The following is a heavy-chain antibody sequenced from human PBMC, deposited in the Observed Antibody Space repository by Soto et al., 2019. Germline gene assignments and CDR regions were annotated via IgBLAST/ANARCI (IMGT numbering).Heavy chain of an antibody. CDR2: IYSGGST. J-gene: IGHJ4*02. CDR1: GFTVSSNY. D-gene: IGHD6-13*01. Sequence: EVQLVESGGGLVQPGGSLRLSSAASGFTVSSNYMSWVRQAPGKGLEWVSVIYSGGSTYYADSVKGRFTISRDNSKNTLYLQMKRLRAVDTAVYYCARAGVSIFYSSSWYDYWGQGTLVTVSS. CDR3: ARAGVSIFYSSSWYDY. V-gene: IGHV3-66*01.